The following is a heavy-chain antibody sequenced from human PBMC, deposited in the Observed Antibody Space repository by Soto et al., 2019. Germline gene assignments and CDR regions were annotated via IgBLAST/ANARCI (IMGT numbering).Heavy chain of an antibody. CDR3: ARDQQWLAPGYFGHFDY. V-gene: IGHV1-18*04. Sequence: ASVKVSCKASGYTFTDYYLHWVRQAPGQGLEWMGWISAYNGNTNYAQKLQGRVTMTTDTSTSTAYMELRSLRSDDTAVYYCARDQQWLAPGYFGHFDYWGQGTLVTVSS. D-gene: IGHD6-19*01. CDR1: GYTFTDYY. CDR2: ISAYNGNT. J-gene: IGHJ4*02.